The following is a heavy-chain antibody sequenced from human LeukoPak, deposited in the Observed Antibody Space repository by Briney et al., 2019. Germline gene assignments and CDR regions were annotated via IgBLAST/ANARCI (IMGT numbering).Heavy chain of an antibody. J-gene: IGHJ4*02. D-gene: IGHD6-19*01. V-gene: IGHV3-74*01. CDR2: IDIDGSGT. CDR1: GFTFSSYW. Sequence: GGSLRLSCAASGFTFSSYWMHWVRQAPGKGLVWVSHIDIDGSGTTYADSVKGRFTISRDNAKNTLYLQMNSLRAEDTAVYYCTRGGAVAASDCWGQGTLVTVSS. CDR3: TRGGAVAASDC.